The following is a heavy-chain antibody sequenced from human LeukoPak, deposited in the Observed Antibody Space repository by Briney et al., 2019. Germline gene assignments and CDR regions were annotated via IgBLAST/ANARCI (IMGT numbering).Heavy chain of an antibody. CDR1: GFTFSSYA. CDR3: AKAPGPYSGSYWGYFDY. D-gene: IGHD1-26*01. V-gene: IGHV3-23*01. CDR2: ISGSGDTT. Sequence: GGSLRLSCAASGFTFSSYAMSWVRQAPGKGLEWVSVISGSGDTTYYADSVKGRFTISRDNSKNTLYLQMNSLRAEDTAVYYCAKAPGPYSGSYWGYFDYWGQGTLVTVSS. J-gene: IGHJ4*02.